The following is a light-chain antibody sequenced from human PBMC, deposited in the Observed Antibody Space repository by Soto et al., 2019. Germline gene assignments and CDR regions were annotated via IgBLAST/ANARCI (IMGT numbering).Light chain of an antibody. CDR1: QSIRYY. CDR2: GAS. V-gene: IGKV1-5*01. Sequence: DIQLTQSPPTLSASVGDRVTITCRASQSIRYYLAWYQQMPGKAPKVLIYGASSLQSGVPSRFSGSGSGTEFTLTISSLEPDGFATYFGQHHYSYSQTFGQGTKVEIK. J-gene: IGKJ1*01. CDR3: QHHYSYSQT.